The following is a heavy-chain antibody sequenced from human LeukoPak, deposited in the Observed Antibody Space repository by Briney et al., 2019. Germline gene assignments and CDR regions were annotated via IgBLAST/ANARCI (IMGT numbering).Heavy chain of an antibody. Sequence: SVKVSCKASGGTFRSYAISWVRQAPGQGLEWMGGIIPMFGTPNYAQKFQGRVRITADESTGTAYMELSSLRSEDTAVYYCAKTLGYCSTTGCYGAFDIWGQGTMVTVSS. J-gene: IGHJ3*02. V-gene: IGHV1-69*13. CDR2: IIPMFGTP. CDR3: AKTLGYCSTTGCYGAFDI. D-gene: IGHD2-2*01. CDR1: GGTFRSYA.